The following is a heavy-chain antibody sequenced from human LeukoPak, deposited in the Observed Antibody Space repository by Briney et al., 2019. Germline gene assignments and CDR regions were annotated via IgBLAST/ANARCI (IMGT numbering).Heavy chain of an antibody. CDR3: ASTGGAPVGSLYSGSYYLDY. D-gene: IGHD1-26*01. V-gene: IGHV3-48*01. J-gene: IGHJ4*02. CDR2: ISSSSSTI. CDR1: GFTFSSYS. Sequence: GGSLRLSCAASGFTFSSYSMNWVRQAPGKGLEWVSYISSSSSTIYYADSVKGRFTISRDNAKNSLYLHMNSLRAEDTAVYYCASTGGAPVGSLYSGSYYLDYWGQGTLVTVSS.